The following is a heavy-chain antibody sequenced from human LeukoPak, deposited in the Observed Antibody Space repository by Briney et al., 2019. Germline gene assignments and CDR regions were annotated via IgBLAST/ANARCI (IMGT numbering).Heavy chain of an antibody. V-gene: IGHV4-61*01. D-gene: IGHD1-26*01. Sequence: PSETLSLTCTVSGGSVSSGSYYWSWIRQPPGKGLEWIGYIYYSGSTNYNPSLKSRVTISVDTSKNQFSLKLSSVTAADTAVYYCARGGYSGSYRPRRPFDYWGQGTLVTVSS. J-gene: IGHJ4*02. CDR1: GGSVSSGSYY. CDR3: ARGGYSGSYRPRRPFDY. CDR2: IYYSGST.